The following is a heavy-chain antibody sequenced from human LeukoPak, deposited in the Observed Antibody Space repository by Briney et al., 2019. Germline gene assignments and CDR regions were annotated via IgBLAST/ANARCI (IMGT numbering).Heavy chain of an antibody. CDR2: IKPDGSDS. Sequence: GGSLRLSCAASGFTFRNYWMNWVRQVPGKGLEWVANIKPDGSDSSYADSVEGRFTISRVNAQNSVSLQMNSLRAEGTALYYCVRDKAPESNDRAYDAFDIWGQGTMVGVSS. V-gene: IGHV3-7*01. J-gene: IGHJ3*02. CDR3: VRDKAPESNDRAYDAFDI. CDR1: GFTFRNYW. D-gene: IGHD1-14*01.